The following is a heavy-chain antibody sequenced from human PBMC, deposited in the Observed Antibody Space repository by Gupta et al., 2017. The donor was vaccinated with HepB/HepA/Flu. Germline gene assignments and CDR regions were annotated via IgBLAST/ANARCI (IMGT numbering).Heavy chain of an antibody. V-gene: IGHV4-59*01. CDR2: IYNSGST. CDR1: GGSISSYY. D-gene: IGHD3-9*01. J-gene: IGHJ6*02. CDR3: ASGXLXDILTGXQPAQYYYYGMAS. Sequence: QVQLQESGPGLVKPSETLSLTCTVSGGSISSYYWSWIRQPPGKGLEWIGYIYNSGSTNYNPSLKSRVTITVDTSKNQFSLKLSSVTAADTAVYYCASGXLXDILTGXQPAQYYYYGMASGAKGPRSPSP.